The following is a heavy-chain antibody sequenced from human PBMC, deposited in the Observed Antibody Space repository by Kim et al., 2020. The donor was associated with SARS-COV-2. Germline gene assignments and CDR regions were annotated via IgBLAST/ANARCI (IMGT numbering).Heavy chain of an antibody. J-gene: IGHJ6*02. CDR2: INHSGST. Sequence: SETLSLTCAVYVGSFSGYYWSWIRQPPGKGLEWIGEINHSGSTNYNPSLKSRVTISVDTSKNQFSLKLSSVTAADTAVYYCARDKSVAGTLRPSLYYYYYYGMDVWGQGTTVTVSS. CDR3: ARDKSVAGTLRPSLYYYYYYGMDV. V-gene: IGHV4-34*01. CDR1: VGSFSGYY. D-gene: IGHD6-19*01.